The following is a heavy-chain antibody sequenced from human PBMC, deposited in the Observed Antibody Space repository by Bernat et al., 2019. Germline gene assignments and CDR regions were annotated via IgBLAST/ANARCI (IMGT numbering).Heavy chain of an antibody. D-gene: IGHD2-2*01. J-gene: IGHJ4*02. Sequence: QVQLVQSGAEVKKPGSSVKVSCKASGGTFSRHAINWVRQAPGQGLEWMGGIIPLFGTASYAQKFQGRVTITADESTSTAYMDLSSLRSEDTAVYYCARGSPDCSRSSCPYDYWGQGILVTVSS. CDR3: ARGSPDCSRSSCPYDY. CDR2: IIPLFGTA. CDR1: GGTFSRHA. V-gene: IGHV1-69*01.